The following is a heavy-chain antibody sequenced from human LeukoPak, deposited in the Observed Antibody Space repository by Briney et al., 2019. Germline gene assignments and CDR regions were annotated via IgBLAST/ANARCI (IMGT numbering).Heavy chain of an antibody. CDR1: GFTFTGHS. V-gene: IGHV3-30*04. CDR2: VAHDEKTI. J-gene: IGHJ4*02. Sequence: PGGSLRLSCVASGFTFTGHSMHWVRQAPGKGLEWVAVVAHDEKTIFYADSLKGRFTVSRDNSKNTVYLQMNSLRAEDTAVYYCARAGYYDYVWGSSNFDYWGQGTLVTVSS. CDR3: ARAGYYDYVWGSSNFDY. D-gene: IGHD3-16*01.